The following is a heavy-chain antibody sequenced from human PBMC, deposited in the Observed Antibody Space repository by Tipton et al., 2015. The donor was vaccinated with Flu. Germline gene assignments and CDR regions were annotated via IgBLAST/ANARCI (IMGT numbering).Heavy chain of an antibody. CDR3: ARTFSGSYRRSFDF. Sequence: TLSLTCTVPGGSISSSGYYWGWIRQPPGKGLEWIWTIYYSGSTYYNPSLKSRVTTSVDTSKNQFSLNLNSVTAADTAFYYCARTFSGSYRRSFDFWGQGALVTVSS. CDR1: GGSISSSGYY. V-gene: IGHV4-39*01. CDR2: IYYSGST. D-gene: IGHD1-26*01. J-gene: IGHJ4*02.